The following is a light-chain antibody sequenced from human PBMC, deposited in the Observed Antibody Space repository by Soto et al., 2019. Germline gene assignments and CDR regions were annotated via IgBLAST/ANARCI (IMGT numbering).Light chain of an antibody. CDR1: SSDIGAFTF. Sequence: QSVLTQPASVSGSPGQSITISCTGTSSDIGAFTFVSWYQQHPGKVPKLMIFDVNRRPSGVSDRFSGSKSGNTASLTISGLQAEDEGDYYCSSYTTSSTHCFGSGTKLTVL. J-gene: IGLJ1*01. CDR2: DVN. V-gene: IGLV2-14*03. CDR3: SSYTTSSTHC.